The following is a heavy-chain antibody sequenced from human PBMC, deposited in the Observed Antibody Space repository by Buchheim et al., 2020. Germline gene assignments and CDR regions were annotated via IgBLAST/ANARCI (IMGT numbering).Heavy chain of an antibody. D-gene: IGHD3-10*01. CDR2: MNPNSGNP. CDR1: GYTFTSYD. V-gene: IGHV1-8*01. J-gene: IGHJ5*02. Sequence: QVQLVQSGAEVKKPGASVKVSCKASGYTFTSYDINWVRQATGQGLEWMGWMNPNSGNPGYAQKFQGRVIITRTTSISTAYMELSSLRSEETAVYYCAGALWGFGELLRNNWFDPWGQGTL. CDR3: AGALWGFGELLRNNWFDP.